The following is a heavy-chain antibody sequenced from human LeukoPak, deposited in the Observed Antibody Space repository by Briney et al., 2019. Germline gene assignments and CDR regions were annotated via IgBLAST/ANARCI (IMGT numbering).Heavy chain of an antibody. CDR1: GGSFSGYY. V-gene: IGHV4-34*01. CDR2: INHSGST. CDR3: ARGYCSSTSCYTGTEKTLDY. J-gene: IGHJ4*02. Sequence: PSKTLSLTCAVYGGSFSGYYWSWIRQPPGKGLEWIGEINHSGSTNYNPSLKSRVTISVDTSKNQFSLKLSSVTAADTAVYYCARGYCSSTSCYTGTEKTLDYWGQGTLVTVSS. D-gene: IGHD2-2*02.